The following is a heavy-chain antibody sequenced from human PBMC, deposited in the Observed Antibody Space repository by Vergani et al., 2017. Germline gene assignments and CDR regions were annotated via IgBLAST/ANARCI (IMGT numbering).Heavy chain of an antibody. V-gene: IGHV3-21*06. D-gene: IGHD3-22*01. CDR3: ARKKYYDSKDYYQVEPFDY. J-gene: IGHJ4*02. CDR2: ISGRSNYI. Sequence: EVQLQESGGGLVKPGGSLRVSCAASGFSFSTYSINWVRQAPGKWLEWVSSISGRSNYIYYADSLKGRFTISRDNSKNSVYLQMNSLRAEDTAIYYCARKKYYDSKDYYQVEPFDYRGQGTLVTVSS. CDR1: GFSFSTYS.